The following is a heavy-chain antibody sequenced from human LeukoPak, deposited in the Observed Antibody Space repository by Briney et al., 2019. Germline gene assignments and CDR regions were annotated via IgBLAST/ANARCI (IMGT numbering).Heavy chain of an antibody. CDR3: TTDRPDRYYYYYYYMDV. CDR2: IKSKTDGGTT. J-gene: IGHJ6*03. CDR1: GFTFSNAW. Sequence: PGGSLRLSCAASGFTFSNAWMSWVRQAPGKGLEWVGRIKSKTDGGTTDYAAPVKGRFTISRDDSKNTLYLQMNSLKTEDTAVYYCTTDRPDRYYYYYYYMDVWGKGTTVTVSS. V-gene: IGHV3-15*01. D-gene: IGHD1-14*01.